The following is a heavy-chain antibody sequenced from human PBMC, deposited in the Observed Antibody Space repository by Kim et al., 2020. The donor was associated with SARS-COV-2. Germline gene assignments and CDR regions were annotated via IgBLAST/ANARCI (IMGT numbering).Heavy chain of an antibody. Sequence: SVKVSCKASGGTFSSYAISWVRQAPGQGLEWMGGIIPIFGTANYAQKFQGRVTITADESTSTAYMELSSLRSEDTAVYYCASSTQSAAGPNPYYYYGMDVWGQWTTATVSS. J-gene: IGHJ6*02. CDR3: ASSTQSAAGPNPYYYYGMDV. D-gene: IGHD6-13*01. V-gene: IGHV1-69*13. CDR2: IIPIFGTA. CDR1: GGTFSSYA.